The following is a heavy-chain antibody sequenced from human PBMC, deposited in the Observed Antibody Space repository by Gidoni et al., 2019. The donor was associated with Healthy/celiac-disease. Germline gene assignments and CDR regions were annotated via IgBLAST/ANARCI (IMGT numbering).Heavy chain of an antibody. Sequence: QVQLVQSGAEVKKPGASVKVSCKASGYTFTSYDINWVRQATGQGLEWMGWMNPNSGNTGYAQKFQGRVTMTRNTSISTAYMELSSLRSEDTAVYYCARVYPLRFLEWSGGGMDVWGQGTTVTVSS. CDR2: MNPNSGNT. CDR3: ARVYPLRFLEWSGGGMDV. J-gene: IGHJ6*02. D-gene: IGHD3-3*01. V-gene: IGHV1-8*01. CDR1: GYTFTSYD.